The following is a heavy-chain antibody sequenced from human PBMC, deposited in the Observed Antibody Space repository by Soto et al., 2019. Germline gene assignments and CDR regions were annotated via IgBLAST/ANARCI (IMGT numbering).Heavy chain of an antibody. CDR3: AREVVVPAPRGDYYYYMDV. J-gene: IGHJ6*03. Sequence: GESLKISCKGSGYSFTSYWIGWVRQMPGKGLEWMGIIYPGDSDTRYSPSFQGQVTISADKSISTAYLQWSSLKASDTAMYYCAREVVVPAPRGDYYYYMDVWGKGTTVTVSS. D-gene: IGHD2-15*01. CDR2: IYPGDSDT. V-gene: IGHV5-51*01. CDR1: GYSFTSYW.